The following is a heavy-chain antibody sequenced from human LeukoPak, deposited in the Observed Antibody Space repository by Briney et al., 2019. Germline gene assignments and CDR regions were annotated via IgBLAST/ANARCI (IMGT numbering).Heavy chain of an antibody. CDR3: ATPGYCSGGSCYLNGAPYYYYGMDV. D-gene: IGHD2-15*01. V-gene: IGHV3-30-3*01. J-gene: IGHJ6*02. Sequence: GGSLRLSCAASGFTFSSYAMHWVRQAPGKGLEWVAVISYDGSNKYYADSVKGRFTISRDNSKNTLYLQMNSLRSEDTAVYYCATPGYCSGGSCYLNGAPYYYYGMDVWGQGTTVTVSS. CDR2: ISYDGSNK. CDR1: GFTFSSYA.